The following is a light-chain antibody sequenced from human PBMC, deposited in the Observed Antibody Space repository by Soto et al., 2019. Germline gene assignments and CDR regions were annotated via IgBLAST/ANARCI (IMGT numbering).Light chain of an antibody. Sequence: ETVMTQSPAALSVSPGERATLSCRASQSVSSNVAWYQQTPGQAPRLLIYGASSRATGIPARFSGSGSGTEFTLTISSLQSEDFAVYYCQQYNNWPPVTFGQGTRLYIK. J-gene: IGKJ5*01. CDR2: GAS. CDR1: QSVSSN. V-gene: IGKV3-15*01. CDR3: QQYNNWPPVT.